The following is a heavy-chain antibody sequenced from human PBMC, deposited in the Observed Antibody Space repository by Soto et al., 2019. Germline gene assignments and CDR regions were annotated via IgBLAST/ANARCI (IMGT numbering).Heavy chain of an antibody. Sequence: GGSLRLSCEASGFTFSRDSMNWVRQVPGKGLEWVASISSGSSDTWYADSVKGRFIISRDNAQNSLFLQMNTLRPEDTAMYYCARADYWGPGTLVTVSS. V-gene: IGHV3-21*01. CDR2: ISSGSSDT. J-gene: IGHJ4*02. CDR1: GFTFSRDS. CDR3: ARADY.